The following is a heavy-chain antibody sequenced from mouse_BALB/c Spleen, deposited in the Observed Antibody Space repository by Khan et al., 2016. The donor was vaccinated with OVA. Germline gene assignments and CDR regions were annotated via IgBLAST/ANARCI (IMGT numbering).Heavy chain of an antibody. CDR1: GFTFSSYA. J-gene: IGHJ2*01. Sequence: EVELVESGGGLVKPGGSLKLSCAASGFTFSSYAMSWVRQSPEKRLAWVAEISSGGSYTYSPDTVTGRFTISRDNAKNTLYLEMSSLRYEDTAMYYCARASYNYGSSPWFFDYWGQGTTLTVSS. V-gene: IGHV5-9-4*01. D-gene: IGHD1-1*01. CDR3: ARASYNYGSSPWFFDY. CDR2: ISSGGSYT.